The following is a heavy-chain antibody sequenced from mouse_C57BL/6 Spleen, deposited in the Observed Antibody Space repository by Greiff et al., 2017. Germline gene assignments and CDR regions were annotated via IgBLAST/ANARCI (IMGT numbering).Heavy chain of an antibody. CDR3: AKNYGSSYLYAMDY. Sequence: VQLQQSGPGLVQPSQSLSITCTVSGFSLTSYGVHWVRQSPGKGLEWLGVIWRGGSTDYNAAFMSRLSITKDNSKSQVFFKMNSLQADDTAIYYCAKNYGSSYLYAMDYWGQGTSVTVSS. CDR2: IWRGGST. J-gene: IGHJ4*01. D-gene: IGHD1-1*01. CDR1: GFSLTSYG. V-gene: IGHV2-5*01.